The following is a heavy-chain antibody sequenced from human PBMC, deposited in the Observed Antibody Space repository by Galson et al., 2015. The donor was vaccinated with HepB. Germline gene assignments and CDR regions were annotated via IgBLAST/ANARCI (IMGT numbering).Heavy chain of an antibody. D-gene: IGHD2-21*02. V-gene: IGHV3-30*18. J-gene: IGHJ4*02. CDR3: AKGTVLSYCGGDCYSRYTGDFDD. CDR1: GFTFSSYG. CDR2: ISYDGSNI. Sequence: LRLSCAASGFTFSSYGMHWVRPPPGKGMEWEAVISYDGSNIYYEDLVKGGFTISRDNSKTTLYLQLNSLRAEDMAVDYCAKGTVLSYCGGDCYSRYTGDFDDWGQGTLVTVSS.